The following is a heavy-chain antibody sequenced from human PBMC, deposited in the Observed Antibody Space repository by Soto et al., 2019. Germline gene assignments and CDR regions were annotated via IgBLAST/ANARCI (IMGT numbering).Heavy chain of an antibody. CDR2: ISWNSGSI. CDR3: AKGRVATIELADY. CDR1: GFTFDDYA. D-gene: IGHD5-12*01. J-gene: IGHJ4*02. V-gene: IGHV3-9*01. Sequence: EVQLVESGGGLVQPGRSLRLSCAASGFTFDDYAMHWVRQAPGKGLEWVSGISWNSGSIGYADSVKGRFTISRDNAKNSLYLQMNSLRAEDTALYYCAKGRVATIELADYRGQGTLVTVSS.